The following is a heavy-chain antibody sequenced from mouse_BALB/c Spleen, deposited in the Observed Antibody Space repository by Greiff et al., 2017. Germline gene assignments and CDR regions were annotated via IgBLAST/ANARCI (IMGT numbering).Heavy chain of an antibody. CDR2: IYWDDDK. CDR3: ARRDYYGSTWFAY. J-gene: IGHJ3*01. Sequence: QVQLKESGPGILQPSQTLSLTCSFSGFSLSTSGMGVSWIRQPSGKGLEWLAHIYWDDDKRYNPSLKSRLTISKDTSSNQVFLKITSVDTADTATYYCARRDYYGSTWFAYWGQGTLVTVSA. CDR1: GFSLSTSGMG. V-gene: IGHV8-12*01. D-gene: IGHD1-1*01.